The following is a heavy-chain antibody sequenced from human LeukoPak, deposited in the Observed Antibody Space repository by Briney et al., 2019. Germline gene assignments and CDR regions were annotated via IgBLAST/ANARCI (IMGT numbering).Heavy chain of an antibody. Sequence: GESLKISCQGSGYSFTSYWITWVRQMPGKGLGWMGRIDPSDSYTNYNPSFQGHVTISADKSISTGYLQWSSLKASDTAMYYCARQPRYCSGGSCSLFDYFDYWGQGTLVTVSS. CDR1: GYSFTSYW. CDR2: IDPSDSYT. J-gene: IGHJ4*02. V-gene: IGHV5-10-1*01. CDR3: ARQPRYCSGGSCSLFDYFDY. D-gene: IGHD2-15*01.